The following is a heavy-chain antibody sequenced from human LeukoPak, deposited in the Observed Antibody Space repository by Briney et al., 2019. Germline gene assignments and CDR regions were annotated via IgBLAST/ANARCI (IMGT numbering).Heavy chain of an antibody. V-gene: IGHV4-59*01. D-gene: IGHD6-13*01. J-gene: IGHJ4*02. Sequence: SETLSLTCTVSGGSISSYYWSWIRQPPGKGLEWIGYIYYSGSTNYNPSLKSRVTISVDTSKNQFSLKLSSVTAADTAVYYCARGVAAAGTIDYWGQGTLVTVSS. CDR3: ARGVAAAGTIDY. CDR1: GGSISSYY. CDR2: IYYSGST.